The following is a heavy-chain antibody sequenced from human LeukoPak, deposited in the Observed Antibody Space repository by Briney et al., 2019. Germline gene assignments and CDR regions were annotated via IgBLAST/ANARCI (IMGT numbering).Heavy chain of an antibody. Sequence: GGSLRLSCEASECTFSSYSINWVRQAPAKGLEWVSSISSIRNYIYYADSVRGRFTISRDNARNSLYLQMNSLIAEDTAGGYSARLRGGYNYPLGPFDYWGQGTLVTVSS. CDR1: ECTFSSYS. D-gene: IGHD5-18*01. CDR2: ISSIRNYI. CDR3: ARLRGGYNYPLGPFDY. V-gene: IGHV3-21*01. J-gene: IGHJ4*02.